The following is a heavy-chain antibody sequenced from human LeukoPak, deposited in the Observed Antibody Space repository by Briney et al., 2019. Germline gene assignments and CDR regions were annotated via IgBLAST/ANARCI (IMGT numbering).Heavy chain of an antibody. V-gene: IGHV3-21*01. D-gene: IGHD6-6*01. Sequence: PGGSLRLSCAASGFTFSSYSMNWVRQAPGKGLEWVSSISSSSSYIYYADSVKGRFTISRDNAKNSLYLQMNSLRVEDTAVYYCARDRPHNWFDPWGQGTLVTVSS. CDR1: GFTFSSYS. J-gene: IGHJ5*02. CDR2: ISSSSSYI. CDR3: ARDRPHNWFDP.